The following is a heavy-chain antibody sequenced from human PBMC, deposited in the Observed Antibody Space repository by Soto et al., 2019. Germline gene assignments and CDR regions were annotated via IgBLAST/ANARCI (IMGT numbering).Heavy chain of an antibody. CDR1: GFTFSSYG. V-gene: IGHV3-30*18. Sequence: GESLRLSCAASGFTFSSYGMHWVRQAPGKGLEWVAVISYDGSNKYYADSVKGRFTISRDNSKNTLYLQMNSLRAEDTAVYYCAKEGYSSGWYGYYYYGMDVWGQGTTVTVSS. CDR3: AKEGYSSGWYGYYYYGMDV. J-gene: IGHJ6*02. CDR2: ISYDGSNK. D-gene: IGHD6-19*01.